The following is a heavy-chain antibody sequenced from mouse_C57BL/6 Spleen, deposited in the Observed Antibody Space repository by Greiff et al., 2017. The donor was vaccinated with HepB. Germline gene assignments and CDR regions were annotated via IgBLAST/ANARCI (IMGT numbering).Heavy chain of an antibody. V-gene: IGHV1-64*01. CDR1: GYTFTSYW. CDR2: IHPNSGST. CDR3: ATAYYGSRYAMDY. Sequence: QVQLKQPGAELVKPGASVKLSCKASGYTFTSYWMHWVKQRPGQGLEWIGMIHPNSGSTNYNEKFKSKATLTVDKSSSTAYMQRSSLTSEDSAVYYCATAYYGSRYAMDYWGQGTSVTVSS. J-gene: IGHJ4*01. D-gene: IGHD1-1*01.